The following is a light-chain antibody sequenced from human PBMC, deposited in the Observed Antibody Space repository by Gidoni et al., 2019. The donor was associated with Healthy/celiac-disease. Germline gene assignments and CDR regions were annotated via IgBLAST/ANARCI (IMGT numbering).Light chain of an antibody. CDR1: QSISSW. J-gene: IGKJ2*01. CDR2: DAS. V-gene: IGKV1-5*01. Sequence: DIQMTQSPSTLSASVGDRVTITCRASQSISSWLAWYQQKPGKAPKLLIYDASSLESGVPSRFSGSGSGTEFTLTISSLQPDDFATYYCQQYNSYPHTFGQXTKLEIK. CDR3: QQYNSYPHT.